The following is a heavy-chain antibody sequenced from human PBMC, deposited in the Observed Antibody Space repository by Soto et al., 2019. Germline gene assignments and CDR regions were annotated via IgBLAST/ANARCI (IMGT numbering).Heavy chain of an antibody. CDR2: INPNSGGT. J-gene: IGHJ6*03. D-gene: IGHD2-2*01. Sequence: QVQLVQSGAEVKKPGASVKVSCKASGYTFTGYYMHWVRQAPGQGLEWMGWINPNSGGTNYAQKFQGWVTMTRDTSISTAYMELSRLRSDDTAVYYCARGADIVVVPAPYYMDVWGKGTTVTVSS. V-gene: IGHV1-2*04. CDR3: ARGADIVVVPAPYYMDV. CDR1: GYTFTGYY.